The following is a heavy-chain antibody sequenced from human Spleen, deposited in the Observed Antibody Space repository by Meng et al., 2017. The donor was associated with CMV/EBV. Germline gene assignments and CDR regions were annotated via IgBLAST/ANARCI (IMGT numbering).Heavy chain of an antibody. CDR3: ASVGRVGATVSDGMDV. Sequence: SVKVSCKASGGTFSSYAISWVRQAPGQGLEWMGGIIPIFGTANYAQKFQGRVTITTDESTSTAYMELSSLRSEDTAVYYCASVGRVGATVSDGMDVWGQGTTVTVSS. D-gene: IGHD1-26*01. V-gene: IGHV1-69*05. CDR2: IIPIFGTA. J-gene: IGHJ6*02. CDR1: GGTFSSYA.